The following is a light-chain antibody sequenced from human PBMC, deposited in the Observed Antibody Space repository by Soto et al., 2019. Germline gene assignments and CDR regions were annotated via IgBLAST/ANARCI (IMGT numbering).Light chain of an antibody. Sequence: EVVMTQSPATLSVSPGERATLSCRASQSVSSSYLAWYQQKPGRAPRLLIYGASTRATGIPARFSGSGSGTDFTLTISSLEPEDFAVYYCHQRQYWPPITFGQGTKVDIK. CDR1: QSVSSSY. CDR3: HQRQYWPPIT. V-gene: IGKV3-15*01. J-gene: IGKJ1*01. CDR2: GAS.